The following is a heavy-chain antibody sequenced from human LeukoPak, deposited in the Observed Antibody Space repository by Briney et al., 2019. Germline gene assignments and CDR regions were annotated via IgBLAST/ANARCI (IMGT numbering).Heavy chain of an antibody. D-gene: IGHD3/OR15-3a*01. J-gene: IGHJ5*02. CDR3: ARGRDWLRWFDP. V-gene: IGHV1-8*03. Sequence: ASVKVSCKASGYTFTSYDINWVRQATGQGLEWLGWMNPNSGNTGYAQKFQGRVTITRNTSISTAYMEPSSLTSDDTAVYYCARGRDWLRWFDPWGQGTLVTVSS. CDR1: GYTFTSYD. CDR2: MNPNSGNT.